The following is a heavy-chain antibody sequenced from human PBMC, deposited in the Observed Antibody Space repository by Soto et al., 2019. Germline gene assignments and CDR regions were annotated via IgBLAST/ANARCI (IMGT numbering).Heavy chain of an antibody. V-gene: IGHV3-48*02. CDR1: GFTFSLYS. J-gene: IGHJ6*02. D-gene: IGHD3-10*01. CDR3: ARAVTWGLDV. Sequence: EVQLVESGGGLVQPGGSLRLSCAASGFTFSLYSMSWVRQAPGKGLEWVSYISRSSTGIHYSDSVKGRFTISKDDATNSMHLQMNSLRDGDTAVYYCARAVTWGLDVWGQGTTVSISS. CDR2: ISRSSTGI.